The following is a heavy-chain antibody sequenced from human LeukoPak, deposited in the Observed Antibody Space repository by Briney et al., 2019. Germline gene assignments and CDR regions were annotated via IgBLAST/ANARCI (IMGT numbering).Heavy chain of an antibody. V-gene: IGHV4-34*01. CDR1: GGSFSGYY. CDR2: INHSGST. CDR3: ARSKGPYCSSTSCYGWFDP. J-gene: IGHJ5*02. D-gene: IGHD2-2*01. Sequence: SETLSLTCAVCGGSFSGYYWSWIRQPPGKGLEWIGEINHSGSTNYNPSLKSRVTISVDTSKNQFSLKLSSVTAADTAVYYCARSKGPYCSSTSCYGWFDPWGQGTLVTVSS.